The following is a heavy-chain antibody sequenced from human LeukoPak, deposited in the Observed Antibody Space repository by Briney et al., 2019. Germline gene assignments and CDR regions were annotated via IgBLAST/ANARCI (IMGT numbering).Heavy chain of an antibody. V-gene: IGHV3-64*01. CDR3: AREISPGNWCDP. CDR1: GFAFSSYA. D-gene: IGHD1-26*01. CDR2: ISSNGGST. J-gene: IGHJ5*02. Sequence: PGGSLRLSCAASGFAFSSYAMHWVRQAPGKGLEYVSAISSNGGSTYYANSVKGRFTISRDNSKSTLYLQMGSLRADDMAVYYCAREISPGNWCDPWGQGTLVTVSS.